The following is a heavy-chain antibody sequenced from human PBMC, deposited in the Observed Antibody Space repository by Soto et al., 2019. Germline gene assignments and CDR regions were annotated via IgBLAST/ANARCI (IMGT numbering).Heavy chain of an antibody. Sequence: PSETLSLTCAVYGGSFSSYYWSWIRQPPGKGLEWIGEINHSGSTNYNPSLKSRVTISVDTSKNQFSLKLSSVTAADTAVYYCARGDSGSYVFDYWGQGTLVTVSS. J-gene: IGHJ4*02. D-gene: IGHD1-26*01. CDR3: ARGDSGSYVFDY. CDR1: GGSFSSYY. V-gene: IGHV4-34*01. CDR2: INHSGST.